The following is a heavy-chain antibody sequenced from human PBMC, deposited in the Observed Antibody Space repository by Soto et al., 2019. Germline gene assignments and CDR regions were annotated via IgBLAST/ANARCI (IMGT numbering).Heavy chain of an antibody. D-gene: IGHD6-19*01. J-gene: IGHJ6*02. CDR3: AKDRAYIAVAGDENYGMDV. V-gene: IGHV3-23*01. Sequence: GGSLRLSCAASGFTFSSYAMSWVRQAPGKGLEWVSAISGSGGSTYYADSVKGRFTISRDNSKNTLYLQMNSLRAEDTAVYYCAKDRAYIAVAGDENYGMDVWGQRTTVTVSS. CDR1: GFTFSSYA. CDR2: ISGSGGST.